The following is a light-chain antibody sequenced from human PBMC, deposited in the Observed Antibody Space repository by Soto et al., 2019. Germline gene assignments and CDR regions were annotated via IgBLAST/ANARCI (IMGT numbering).Light chain of an antibody. CDR1: SSNIGAGYD. CDR2: GNS. CDR3: QSYDSSLSGSYV. Sequence: QSALTQPPSVSGAPGQRVTISCTGSSSNIGAGYDVHWYQQLPGTAPKLLIYGNSNRPSGVPDRFSGSKSGTSASLAITWLRAEDGADYYCQSYDSSLSGSYVFGTGTKVTVL. J-gene: IGLJ1*01. V-gene: IGLV1-40*01.